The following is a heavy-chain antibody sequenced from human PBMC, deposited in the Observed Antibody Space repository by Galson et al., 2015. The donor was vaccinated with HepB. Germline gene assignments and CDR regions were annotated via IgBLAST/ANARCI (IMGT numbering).Heavy chain of an antibody. D-gene: IGHD6-13*01. J-gene: IGHJ4*02. CDR3: ARGSENSWAVLWY. CDR2: IYSGGST. CDR1: GFTVSSNY. Sequence: SLRLSCAASGFTVSSNYMSWVRQAPGKGLEWVSVIYSGGSTYYADSVKGRFTISRDNSKNTLYLQMNSLRAEDTAVYYCARGSENSWAVLWYWGQGTLVTVSS. V-gene: IGHV3-66*02.